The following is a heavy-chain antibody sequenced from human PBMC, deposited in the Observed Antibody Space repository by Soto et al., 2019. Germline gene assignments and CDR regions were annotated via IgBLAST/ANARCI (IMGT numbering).Heavy chain of an antibody. CDR1: GGSISSGGYY. V-gene: IGHV4-31*03. CDR3: AKDHGPYGLNWTAS. CDR2: IYNSGST. J-gene: IGHJ5*01. Sequence: SETLSLTCTVSGGSISSGGYYWSWIRQHPGKGLEWIGYIYNSGSTYYNASLKSRVTISADTSRNQFSLQMNSVTAADTAVYYCAKDHGPYGLNWTASWGKGTLVTVS. D-gene: IGHD3-10*01.